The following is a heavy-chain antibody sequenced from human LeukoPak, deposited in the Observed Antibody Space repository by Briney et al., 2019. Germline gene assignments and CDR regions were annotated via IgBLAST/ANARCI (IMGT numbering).Heavy chain of an antibody. CDR1: GASIISYF. CDR2: IYHTGST. J-gene: IGHJ5*02. D-gene: IGHD6-19*01. Sequence: SETLSLTCTVSGASIISYFWSWIRQPPGKGLEWIGFIYHTGSTNHNPSFTGRVTMSLDTSNNQFSLRLSSVTAADTAVYYCATGYRGGWQTWFDPWGQGTLVTVSS. CDR3: ATGYRGGWQTWFDP. V-gene: IGHV4-59*08.